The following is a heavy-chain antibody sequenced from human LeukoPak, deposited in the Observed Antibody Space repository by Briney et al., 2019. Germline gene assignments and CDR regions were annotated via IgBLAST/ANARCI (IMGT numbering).Heavy chain of an antibody. CDR1: GFTFSSYS. Sequence: PGGSLRLSCAASGFTFSSYSMNWVRHAPGKGLAGVSYISSSSSTIYYADSVKGRFTISRDNSKNTLYLQMNSLRAEDTAVYYCARDPTTVTTLPFDYWGQGTLVTVSS. CDR3: ARDPTTVTTLPFDY. J-gene: IGHJ4*02. D-gene: IGHD4-17*01. CDR2: ISSSSSTI. V-gene: IGHV3-48*01.